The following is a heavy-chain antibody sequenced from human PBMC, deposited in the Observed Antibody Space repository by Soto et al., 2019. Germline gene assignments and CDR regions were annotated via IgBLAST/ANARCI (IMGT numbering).Heavy chain of an antibody. CDR1: GFTFSSYA. D-gene: IGHD6-13*01. J-gene: IGHJ6*02. V-gene: IGHV3-23*01. Sequence: EVQLLESGGGLVQPGGSLRLSCAASGFTFSSYAMSWVLRALGQGLEWVSVISGSGDSTYYAESVRGRFTISRHNSKNPLYLTINGLRAEDTAVYYCAKDRDGAAAGPTKFYGMDVWGQGTTVTVSS. CDR3: AKDRDGAAAGPTKFYGMDV. CDR2: ISGSGDST.